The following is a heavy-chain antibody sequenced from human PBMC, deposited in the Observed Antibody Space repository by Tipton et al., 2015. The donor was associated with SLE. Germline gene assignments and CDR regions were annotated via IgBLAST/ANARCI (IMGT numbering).Heavy chain of an antibody. CDR2: INHKGST. J-gene: IGHJ2*01. CDR3: AGLYCSGGSCYSGWYFDL. D-gene: IGHD2-15*01. CDR1: GGSFSGYY. V-gene: IGHV4-34*01. Sequence: TLSLTCAVYGGSFSGYYWSWIRQPPGKGLAWIGEINHKGSTNYNPSRKSRVTISVDTPKNQFSLKLSSVTAADPAVYYSAGLYCSGGSCYSGWYFDLWGRGTLVTVSS.